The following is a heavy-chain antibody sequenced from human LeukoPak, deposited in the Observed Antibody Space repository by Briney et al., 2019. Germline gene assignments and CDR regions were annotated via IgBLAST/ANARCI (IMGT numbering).Heavy chain of an antibody. D-gene: IGHD1-26*01. CDR2: INSDGSST. CDR3: ARGPYSANYYVGDY. V-gene: IGHV3-74*01. Sequence: PGGSLRLSCAASGFTFSSYWMHWVRQAPGKGLVWVSRINSDGSSTSYADSVKGRFTISRDNAKNTLYLQMNSLRAADTAVYYCARGPYSANYYVGDYWGQGTLVTVSS. J-gene: IGHJ4*02. CDR1: GFTFSSYW.